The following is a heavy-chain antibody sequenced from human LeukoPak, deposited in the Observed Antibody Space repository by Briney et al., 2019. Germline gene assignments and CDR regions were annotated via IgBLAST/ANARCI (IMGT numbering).Heavy chain of an antibody. Sequence: GGSLRLSCAASGFTFSSYEMIWVRQAPGKGLDWVSYISSSGSTIYYADSVKGRFTISRDNAENSLYLQMNSLRAEDTAVYYCARVPYYDFWSGYTLDIWGQGTMVTVSS. CDR2: ISSSGSTI. D-gene: IGHD3-3*01. V-gene: IGHV3-48*03. J-gene: IGHJ3*02. CDR1: GFTFSSYE. CDR3: ARVPYYDFWSGYTLDI.